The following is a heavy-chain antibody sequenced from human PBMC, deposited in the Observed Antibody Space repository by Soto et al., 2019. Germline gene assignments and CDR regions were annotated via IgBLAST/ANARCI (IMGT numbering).Heavy chain of an antibody. Sequence: SETLSLTCTVSGGSISSSSYYWGWIRQPPGKGLEWIGSIYYSGSTYYNPSLQSRVTISVDTSKNQFSLRLSSVTAADTAVYYYSRLFHHPISYYYYMDVWGKGTTVTVSS. J-gene: IGHJ6*03. CDR1: GGSISSSSYY. CDR3: SRLFHHPISYYYYMDV. V-gene: IGHV4-39*01. CDR2: IYYSGST.